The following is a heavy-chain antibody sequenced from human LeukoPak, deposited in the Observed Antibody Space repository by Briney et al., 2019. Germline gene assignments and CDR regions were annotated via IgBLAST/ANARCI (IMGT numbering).Heavy chain of an antibody. V-gene: IGHV1-46*01. J-gene: IGHJ3*02. D-gene: IGHD2-21*01. CDR3: ARVIGHDAFDI. Sequence: ASVKVSCKASGYTFTSYYMHWVRQAPGQGLEWMGIINPSGGSTSYAQKFQGRVTMTGDMSTSTVYMELSSLRSEDTAVYYCARVIGHDAFDIWGQGTMVTVSS. CDR2: INPSGGST. CDR1: GYTFTSYY.